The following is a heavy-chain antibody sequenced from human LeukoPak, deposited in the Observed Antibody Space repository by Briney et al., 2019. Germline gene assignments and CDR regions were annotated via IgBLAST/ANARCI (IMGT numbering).Heavy chain of an antibody. CDR3: ARSYSSSRGTFDY. CDR2: ITSSSSYI. J-gene: IGHJ4*02. D-gene: IGHD6-6*01. V-gene: IGHV3-21*01. CDR1: GFTFSSYG. Sequence: PGGSLRLSCAASGFTFSSYGMNWVRQAPGKGLEWVSSITSSSSYIYYADSVKGRFTISRDNAKSSLYLQVNSLRAEDTAVYYCARSYSSSRGTFDYWGQGTLVTVSS.